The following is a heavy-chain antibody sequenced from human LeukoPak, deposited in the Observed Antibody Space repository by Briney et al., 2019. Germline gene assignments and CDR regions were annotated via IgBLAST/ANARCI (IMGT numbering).Heavy chain of an antibody. CDR1: RGTFSNYA. J-gene: IGHJ3*02. D-gene: IGHD3-16*01. CDR3: ARDPRYYVWGSYWESDDAFDI. Sequence: GASVTVSCKASRGTFSNYAVSWVRQAPGQGLEWMGGIIPILDTTTYAQNFQGRVTITADESTSTAYMELSSLRSEDTAVYYCARDPRYYVWGSYWESDDAFDIWGQGTMVTVSS. CDR2: IIPILDTT. V-gene: IGHV1-69*13.